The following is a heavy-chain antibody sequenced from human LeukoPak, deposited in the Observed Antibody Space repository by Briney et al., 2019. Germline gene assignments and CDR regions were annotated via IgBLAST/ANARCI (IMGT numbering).Heavy chain of an antibody. CDR2: IYPGDSGV. V-gene: IGHV5-51*01. Sequence: GESLKISCQASGYSFIHYWIGWVRQMPGEGLEWVAIIYPGDSGVRYSPSFRGQVTISVDTSLSTTYLQWSSLRASDTAMYYCARRPSYYFDYWGQGILVTVSS. J-gene: IGHJ4*02. CDR1: GYSFIHYW. D-gene: IGHD2-2*01. CDR3: ARRPSYYFDY.